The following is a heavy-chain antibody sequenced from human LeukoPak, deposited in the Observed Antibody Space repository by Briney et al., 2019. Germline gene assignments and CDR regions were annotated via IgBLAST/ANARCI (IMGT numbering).Heavy chain of an antibody. CDR3: ARGGSSQRKAYYYYGMDV. J-gene: IGHJ6*02. CDR1: GFTFSSYA. D-gene: IGHD6-6*01. V-gene: IGHV3-30-3*01. Sequence: GGSLRLSCAASGFTFSSYAMHWVRQAPGKGLEWVAVKSYDRSNKYYADSVKGRFTISRDNSKNTLYLQMNSLRAEDTAVYYCARGGSSQRKAYYYYGMDVWGQGTTVTVSS. CDR2: KSYDRSNK.